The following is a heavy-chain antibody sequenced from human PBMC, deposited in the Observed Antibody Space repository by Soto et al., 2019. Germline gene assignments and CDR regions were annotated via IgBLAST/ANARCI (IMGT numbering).Heavy chain of an antibody. D-gene: IGHD4-4*01. J-gene: IGHJ6*02. CDR2: IWYDGSNK. CDR3: ARELFTVTVYYYGMDV. CDR1: GFTFSSYG. Sequence: QTGGSLRLSCAASGFTFSSYGMHWVRQAPGKGLEWVAVIWYDGSNKYYADSVKGRFTISRDNSKNTLYLQMNSLRAEDTAVYYCARELFTVTVYYYGMDVWGQGTTVTVSS. V-gene: IGHV3-33*01.